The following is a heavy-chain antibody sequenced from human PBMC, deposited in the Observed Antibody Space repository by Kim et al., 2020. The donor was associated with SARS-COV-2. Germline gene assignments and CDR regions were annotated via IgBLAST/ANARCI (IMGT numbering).Heavy chain of an antibody. J-gene: IGHJ4*02. D-gene: IGHD6-19*01. V-gene: IGHV3-30*18. Sequence: GGSLRLSCAASGFTFSSYGMHWVRQAPGKGLEWVAVISYDGSNKYYADSVKGRFTISRDNSKNTLYLQMNSLRAEDTAVYYCAKDSSGWYPTPLGTWGQGTLVTVSS. CDR2: ISYDGSNK. CDR3: AKDSSGWYPTPLGT. CDR1: GFTFSSYG.